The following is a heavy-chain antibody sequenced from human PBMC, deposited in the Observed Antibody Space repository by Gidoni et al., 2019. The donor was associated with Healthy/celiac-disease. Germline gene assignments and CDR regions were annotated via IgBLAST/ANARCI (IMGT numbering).Heavy chain of an antibody. CDR3: ARDPGPDAFDI. V-gene: IGHV3-21*01. CDR1: VFTFSSYS. J-gene: IGHJ3*02. Sequence: EVQLLESGGGLVKPGGSLRLSCAASVFTFSSYSMNWVRQAPGKGLEWVSSISSSSSYIYYADSVKGRFTISRDNAKNSLYLQMNSLRAEDTAVYYCARDPGPDAFDIWGQGTMVTVSS. CDR2: ISSSSSYI.